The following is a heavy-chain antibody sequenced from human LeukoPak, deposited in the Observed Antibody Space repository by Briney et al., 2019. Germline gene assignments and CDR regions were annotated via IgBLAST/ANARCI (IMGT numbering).Heavy chain of an antibody. J-gene: IGHJ6*03. CDR3: ARVVGLTGYSSSWYSGYYYYMDV. Sequence: ASVKVSCKASGYTFTSYDINWVRQAPGQGLEWMGGIIPIFGTANYAQKFQGRVTITADKSTSTAYMELSSLRSEDTAVYYCARVVGLTGYSSSWYSGYYYYMDVWGKGTTVTVSS. D-gene: IGHD6-13*01. V-gene: IGHV1-69*06. CDR1: GYTFTSYD. CDR2: IIPIFGTA.